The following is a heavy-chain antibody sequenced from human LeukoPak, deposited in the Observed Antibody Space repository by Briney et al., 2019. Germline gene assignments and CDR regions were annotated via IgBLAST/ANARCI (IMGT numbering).Heavy chain of an antibody. CDR3: ARGIRVTAILLSVGFYFDD. V-gene: IGHV4-4*07. CDR1: GGSISSGY. Sequence: SSETLSLTCTVSGGSISSGYWMWLRQPAGKGLEWIGRIYTSGGTRYNPSLRGRVTMSAVTSKNQSSLKLSSVTAADTAVYYCARGIRVTAILLSVGFYFDDWGQGTLVTVSS. D-gene: IGHD2-21*02. CDR2: IYTSGGT. J-gene: IGHJ4*02.